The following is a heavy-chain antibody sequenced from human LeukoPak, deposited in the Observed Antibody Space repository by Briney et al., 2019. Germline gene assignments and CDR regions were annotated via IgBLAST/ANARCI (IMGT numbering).Heavy chain of an antibody. V-gene: IGHV3-15*07. CDR3: TTVPPNWNYDDYYYGMDV. J-gene: IGHJ6*02. CDR2: IKSKTDGGTT. Sequence: GSLRLSCAASGFTFSNAWMNWVRQASGKGLEWVGRIKSKTDGGTTDYAAPVKGRFTISRDDSKNTLYLQMNSLKTEDTAVYYCTTVPPNWNYDDYYYGMDVWGQGTTVTVSS. CDR1: GFTFSNAW. D-gene: IGHD1-7*01.